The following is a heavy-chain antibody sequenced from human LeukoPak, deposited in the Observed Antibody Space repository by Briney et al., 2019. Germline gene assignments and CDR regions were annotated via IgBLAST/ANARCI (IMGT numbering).Heavy chain of an antibody. J-gene: IGHJ1*01. CDR2: IKQDGSEK. V-gene: IGHV3-7*01. Sequence: PGGSLRLSCAASGFTFSSYWMSWVRQAPGKGLEWVANIKQDGSEKYYVDSVKGRFTISRDNAKNSLYLQMNSLRAEDTAVYYCAREVYCSSTSCYTGYFLHWGQGTLDTVSS. CDR3: AREVYCSSTSCYTGYFLH. CDR1: GFTFSSYW. D-gene: IGHD2-2*02.